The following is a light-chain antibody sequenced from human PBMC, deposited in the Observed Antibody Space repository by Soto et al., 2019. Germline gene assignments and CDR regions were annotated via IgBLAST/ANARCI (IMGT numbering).Light chain of an antibody. CDR3: SSYAGSNNYV. Sequence: ALTQPPSASGSPGQSVTISCTGTSSDVGGYKYVSWYQQYPGKAPKLMIYAVNKRPSGVPDRFSGSKSGNTASLTVSGLQAEDEADYYCSSYAGSNNYVFGTGTKGTVL. CDR2: AVN. V-gene: IGLV2-8*01. CDR1: SSDVGGYKY. J-gene: IGLJ1*01.